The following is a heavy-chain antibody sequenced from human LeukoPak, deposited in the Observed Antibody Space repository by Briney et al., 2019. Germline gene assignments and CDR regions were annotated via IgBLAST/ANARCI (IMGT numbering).Heavy chain of an antibody. V-gene: IGHV1-18*01. CDR2: ISAYNGNT. J-gene: IGHJ4*02. D-gene: IGHD2-2*02. Sequence: EASVKVSCKASGYTFTSYGISWVRQAPGQGLEWMGWISAYNGNTNYAQKLQGRVTMTTDTSTSTAYMELRSLGSDDTSVYYCARALNTQLDYWGQGTLVTVSS. CDR3: ARALNTQLDY. CDR1: GYTFTSYG.